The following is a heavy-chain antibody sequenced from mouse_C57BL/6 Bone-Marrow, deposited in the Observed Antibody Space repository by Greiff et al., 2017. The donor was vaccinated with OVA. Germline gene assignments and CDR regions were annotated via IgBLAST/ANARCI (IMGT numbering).Heavy chain of an antibody. J-gene: IGHJ1*03. V-gene: IGHV5-6*01. CDR1: GFTFSSYG. CDR3: ARHASSPYWYFDV. Sequence: EVQVVESGGDLVKPGGSLKLSCAASGFTFSSYGMSWVRQTPDKRLEWVATISSGGSYTYYPDSVKGRFTISRDNAKNTLYLQMSSLKSEDTAMYYCARHASSPYWYFDVWGTGTTVTVSS. D-gene: IGHD1-1*01. CDR2: ISSGGSYT.